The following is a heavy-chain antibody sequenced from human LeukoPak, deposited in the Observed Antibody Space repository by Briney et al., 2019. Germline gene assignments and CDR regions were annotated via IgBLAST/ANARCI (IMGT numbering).Heavy chain of an antibody. D-gene: IGHD6-13*01. CDR3: ARLGSIAAAGTPDY. V-gene: IGHV3-21*01. CDR1: GFTFSSYS. Sequence: GGSLRLSCAASGFTFSSYSMNWVRQAPGKGLEWVSSISSSSSYIYYADSVKGRFPISRDNAENSLCLQMTSLRAEETAVYYCARLGSIAAAGTPDYWGQGTLVTVSS. CDR2: ISSSSSYI. J-gene: IGHJ4*02.